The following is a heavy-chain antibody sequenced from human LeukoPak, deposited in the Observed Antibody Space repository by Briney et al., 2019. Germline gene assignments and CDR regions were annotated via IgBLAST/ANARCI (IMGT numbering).Heavy chain of an antibody. V-gene: IGHV4-39*02. CDR3: ARGGNRFGGFYFDS. Sequence: SETLSLTCSVSGGSIRNSVYYWGWIRQPPGKGLEWIGAFYDSGTTYYNPSLMSRVTISVDTSKNHLSLKLTSVTAADTAVYYCARGGNRFGGFYFDSWGQGTLVTVSS. J-gene: IGHJ4*02. CDR2: FYDSGTT. CDR1: GGSIRNSVYY. D-gene: IGHD3-10*01.